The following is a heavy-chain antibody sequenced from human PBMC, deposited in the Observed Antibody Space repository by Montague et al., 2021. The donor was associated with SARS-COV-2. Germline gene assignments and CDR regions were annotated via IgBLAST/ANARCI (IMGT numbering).Heavy chain of an antibody. J-gene: IGHJ2*01. CDR2: IYYSGST. V-gene: IGHV4-31*03. CDR3: ARSPEPMIILIITSLNWYFDL. Sequence: TLSLTCTVSGGSISSGGYYWSWIRQHPGKGLEWIGYIYYSGSTYYXPSLKGRVTVSVDTSKNQFSLKMSSVTAADTAVYYCARSPEPMIILIITSLNWYFDLWGRGTLVTVSS. CDR1: GGSISSGGYY. D-gene: IGHD3-22*01.